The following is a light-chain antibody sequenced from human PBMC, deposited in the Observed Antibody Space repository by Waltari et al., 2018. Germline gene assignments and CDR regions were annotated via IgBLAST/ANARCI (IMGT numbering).Light chain of an antibody. J-gene: IGKJ2*03. Sequence: AVQMTQSPSSLSASVGATVTITCRASQAIRNELGWYQQKPGKAPKLLIYAASRLQSVVPSRFSGSGSGTDFSLTISSLQPEDFATYYCLQDNNYPLSFGLGTKLEIK. CDR1: QAIRNE. CDR2: AAS. V-gene: IGKV1-6*01. CDR3: LQDNNYPLS.